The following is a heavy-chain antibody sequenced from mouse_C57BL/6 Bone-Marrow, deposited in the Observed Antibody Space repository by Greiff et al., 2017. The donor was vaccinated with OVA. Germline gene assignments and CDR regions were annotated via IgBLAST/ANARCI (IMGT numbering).Heavy chain of an antibody. CDR2: IDPANGNT. J-gene: IGHJ3*01. Sequence: VQLKESVAELVRPGASVKLSCTASGFNIKNTYMHWVKQRPEQGLEWIGRIDPANGNTKYAPKFQGKATITADTSSNTAYLQLSSLTSEDTAIYYCAMVTTKGAWFAYWGQGTLVTVSA. CDR3: AMVTTKGAWFAY. V-gene: IGHV14-3*01. D-gene: IGHD2-2*01. CDR1: GFNIKNTY.